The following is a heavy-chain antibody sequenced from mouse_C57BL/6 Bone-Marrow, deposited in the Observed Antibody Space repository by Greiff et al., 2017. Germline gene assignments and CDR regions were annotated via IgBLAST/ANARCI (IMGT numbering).Heavy chain of an antibody. CDR3: ARRAYYSNFYYAMDY. CDR2: INPNNGGT. D-gene: IGHD2-5*01. V-gene: IGHV1-26*01. J-gene: IGHJ4*01. CDR1: GYTFTDYY. Sequence: EVQLQQSGPELVKPGASVKISCKASGYTFTDYYMNWVKQSHGKSLEWIGDINPNNGGTSYNQKFKGKATVTVDKSSSTAYMELRSLTSEDSAVYYWARRAYYSNFYYAMDYWGQGTSVTVSS.